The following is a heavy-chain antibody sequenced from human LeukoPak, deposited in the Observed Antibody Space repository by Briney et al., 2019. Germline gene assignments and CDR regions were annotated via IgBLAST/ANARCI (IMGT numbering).Heavy chain of an antibody. V-gene: IGHV4-39*01. CDR3: ASPYRSSFWSDP. CDR2: IYYGGST. CDR1: GGFITSTSYY. D-gene: IGHD6-6*01. J-gene: IGHJ5*02. Sequence: SEPLSLTCTVSGGFITSTSYYWGWIRQPPGKGLEWIGSIYYGGSTYYNPSLKSRVTISVDTSKNQFSLKLYSVTAADTAVYYCASPYRSSFWSDPWGQGTLVTVSS.